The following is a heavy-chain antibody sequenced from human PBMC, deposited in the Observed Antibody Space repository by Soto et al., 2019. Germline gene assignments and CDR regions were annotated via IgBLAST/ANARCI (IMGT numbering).Heavy chain of an antibody. CDR3: AKGLFDYSSSALQKNYFDY. D-gene: IGHD6-6*01. CDR2: ISNDGSRN. V-gene: IGHV3-30*18. CDR1: GFTFRDYG. J-gene: IGHJ4*02. Sequence: QVQLVESGGGVVQPGRSLRLSCAASGFTFRDYGMHWVRQAPGKGLEWVAVISNDGSRNYHADSVKGRFTISRDNSKNTLYLQMNSLRAEDTAVYYCAKGLFDYSSSALQKNYFDYWGQGTLVTVSS.